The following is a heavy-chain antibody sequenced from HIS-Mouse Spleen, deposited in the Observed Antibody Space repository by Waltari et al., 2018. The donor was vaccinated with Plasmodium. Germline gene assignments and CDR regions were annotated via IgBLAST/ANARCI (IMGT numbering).Heavy chain of an antibody. V-gene: IGHV3-21*01. Sequence: EVQLVESGGGLVKPGGSLRLSCAASGFTFCSYGLKWVRQAPGKGLEWVSSISSSSSYIYYADSVKGRFTISRDNAKNSLYLQMNSLRAEDTAVYYCARGENGYSYGAQYWGQGTLVTVSS. D-gene: IGHD5-18*01. J-gene: IGHJ4*02. CDR1: GFTFCSYG. CDR3: ARGENGYSYGAQY. CDR2: ISSSSSYI.